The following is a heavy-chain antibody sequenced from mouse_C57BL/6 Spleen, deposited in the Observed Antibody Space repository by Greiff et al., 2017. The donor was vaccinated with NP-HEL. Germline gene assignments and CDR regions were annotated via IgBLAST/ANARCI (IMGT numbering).Heavy chain of an antibody. D-gene: IGHD1-1*01. J-gene: IGHJ4*01. CDR1: GYTFTSYW. V-gene: IGHV1-55*01. CDR2: IYHGSGST. Sequence: VQLQQPGAELVKPGASVKMSCKASGYTFTSYWITWVKQRPGQGLEWIGDIYHGSGSTNYNEKFKSKATLTVDTSSSTAYMQLSSLTSEDSAVYYCARGSYYGSSHYYAMDYWGQGTTLTVSS. CDR3: ARGSYYGSSHYYAMDY.